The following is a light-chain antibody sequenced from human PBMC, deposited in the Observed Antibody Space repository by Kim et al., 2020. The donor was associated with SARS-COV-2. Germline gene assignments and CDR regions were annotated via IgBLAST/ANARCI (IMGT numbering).Light chain of an antibody. V-gene: IGKV3-11*01. CDR2: DAS. CDR1: QSVSSY. Sequence: LSPEERATLSCRASQSVSSYLAWYQQKPGQAPRLLIYDASNRATGIPARFSGSGSATDFTLTIGSLEPEDFAVYYCQQRGSWPLTFGGGTKVDIK. CDR3: QQRGSWPLT. J-gene: IGKJ4*01.